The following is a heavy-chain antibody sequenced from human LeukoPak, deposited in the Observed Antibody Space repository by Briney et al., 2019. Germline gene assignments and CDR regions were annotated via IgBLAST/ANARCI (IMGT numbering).Heavy chain of an antibody. CDR2: IGISSSHT. D-gene: IGHD4-23*01. CDR3: AKDLTTVATPYYYYYMDV. CDR1: GFTFSTNS. Sequence: PGGSLRLSCAASGFTFSTNSMNRVRQAPGKGLEWVSSIGISSSHTFYADSVKGRFTISRDNAENSVYLQMNSLRAEDTAVYYCAKDLTTVATPYYYYYMDVWGKGTTVTVSS. J-gene: IGHJ6*03. V-gene: IGHV3-21*01.